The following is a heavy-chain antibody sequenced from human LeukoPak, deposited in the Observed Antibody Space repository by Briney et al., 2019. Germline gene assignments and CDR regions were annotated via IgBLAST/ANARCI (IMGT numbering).Heavy chain of an antibody. D-gene: IGHD2-15*01. CDR2: ISSSSSTI. J-gene: IGHJ4*02. CDR3: ARDIGDCTSGTCYSDYLDY. CDR1: GFTFSSYS. V-gene: IGHV3-48*01. Sequence: GGSLRLSCAASGFTFSSYSMNWVRQAPGKGLEWVSYISSSSSTIYYADSVKGRFTISRDTSKNTLYLQMNSLRAEDTAVYYCARDIGDCTSGTCYSDYLDYWGQGTLVTVSS.